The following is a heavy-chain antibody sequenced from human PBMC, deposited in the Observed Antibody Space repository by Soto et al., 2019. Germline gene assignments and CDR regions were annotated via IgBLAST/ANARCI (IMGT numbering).Heavy chain of an antibody. CDR1: GGSISSGDYY. Sequence: QVQLQESGPGLVKPSQTLSLTCTVSGGSISSGDYYWSWIRQPPGKGLEWIGYIYYSRSTYYNPSLKSRVTISVDTSKNHFSLKLSSVTAADTAVYYCARVGFNYYYYYGMDVWGQGTTVTVSS. CDR2: IYYSRST. CDR3: ARVGFNYYYYYGMDV. J-gene: IGHJ6*02. V-gene: IGHV4-30-4*01.